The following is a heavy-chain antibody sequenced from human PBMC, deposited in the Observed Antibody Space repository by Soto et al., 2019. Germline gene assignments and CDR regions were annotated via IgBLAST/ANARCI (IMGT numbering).Heavy chain of an antibody. CDR2: ISSTTNYI. CDR1: GFTFTRYS. CDR3: ARESEAFTSNFDY. J-gene: IGHJ4*02. Sequence: PGGSLRLSCAASGFTFTRYSMNWVRQAPGKGLEWVSSISSTTNYIYYGDSMKGRFTISRDNAKNSLYLEMNSLRAEDTAVYYCARESEAFTSNFDYWGQGTPGTASS. V-gene: IGHV3-21*06.